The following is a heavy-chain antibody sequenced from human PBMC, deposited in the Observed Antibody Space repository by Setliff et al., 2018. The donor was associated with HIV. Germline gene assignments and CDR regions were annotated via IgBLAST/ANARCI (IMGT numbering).Heavy chain of an antibody. V-gene: IGHV4-4*08. CDR1: GGSISSHY. Sequence: SETLSLTCTVSGGSISSHYWSWIRQPPGKGLEWIGHIYTSGSTNYNPSLKSRVTMSVGTSKNQFSLKLSSVTAADTAVYYCARAEQWLVIDAFDIWGQGTMVTVSS. CDR2: IYTSGST. CDR3: ARAEQWLVIDAFDI. J-gene: IGHJ3*02. D-gene: IGHD6-19*01.